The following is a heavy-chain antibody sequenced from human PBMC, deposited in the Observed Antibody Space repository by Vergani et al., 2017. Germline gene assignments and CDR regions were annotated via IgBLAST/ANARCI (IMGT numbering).Heavy chain of an antibody. J-gene: IGHJ4*02. V-gene: IGHV4-39*01. CDR2: IYYSGST. CDR1: GGSISSSSYY. CDR3: AGQGGGRGCSGYDCPIDY. Sequence: QLQLQESGPGLVKPSETLSLTCTVSGGSISSSSYYWGWIRQPPGKGLEWIGSIYYSGSTYYNPSLKSRVTISVDTSKNQFSLKLSSVTAADTAVYYCAGQGGGRGCSGYDCPIDYWGQGTLVTVSS. D-gene: IGHD5-12*01.